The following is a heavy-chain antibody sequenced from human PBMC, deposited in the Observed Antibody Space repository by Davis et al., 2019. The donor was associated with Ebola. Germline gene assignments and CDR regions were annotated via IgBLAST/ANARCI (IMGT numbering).Heavy chain of an antibody. Sequence: ASVKVSCKASGYTFTGYYMHWVRQAPGQGLEWMGWINPNSGGTNYAQKFQGRVTMTRDTSISTAYMELSRLRSDDTAVYYCARGEDGTIGLCRLRYFDLWGRGTLVTVSS. CDR1: GYTFTGYY. V-gene: IGHV1-2*02. CDR2: INPNSGGT. J-gene: IGHJ2*01. CDR3: ARGEDGTIGLCRLRYFDL. D-gene: IGHD2-8*01.